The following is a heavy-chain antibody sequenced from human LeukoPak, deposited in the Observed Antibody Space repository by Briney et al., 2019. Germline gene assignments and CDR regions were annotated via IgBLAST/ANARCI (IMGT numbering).Heavy chain of an antibody. V-gene: IGHV3-30*18. Sequence: PGRSLRLSCAASGFTFSSYGMHWVRQAPGKGLEWVAVISYDGSNKYYADSVKGRFTISRDNSKNTLYLQMNSLRAEDTAVYYCAKDMYSRSWYYFEQWGQGTLVSVSS. J-gene: IGHJ4*02. CDR3: AKDMYSRSWYYFEQ. CDR2: ISYDGSNK. D-gene: IGHD6-13*01. CDR1: GFTFSSYG.